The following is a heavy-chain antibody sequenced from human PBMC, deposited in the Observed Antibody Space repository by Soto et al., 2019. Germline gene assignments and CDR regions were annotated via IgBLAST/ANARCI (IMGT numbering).Heavy chain of an antibody. CDR3: AKALYYYDSSGYCVFDY. V-gene: IGHV3-23*01. CDR2: FSGSGGST. J-gene: IGHJ4*02. D-gene: IGHD3-22*01. Sequence: GGSLRLSCAASGFTFSSYAMSWVRQAPGKGLEWVSAFSGSGGSTYYADSVKGRFTISRDNSKNTLYLQMNSLRAEDTAVYYCAKALYYYDSSGYCVFDYWGQGTLVTVSS. CDR1: GFTFSSYA.